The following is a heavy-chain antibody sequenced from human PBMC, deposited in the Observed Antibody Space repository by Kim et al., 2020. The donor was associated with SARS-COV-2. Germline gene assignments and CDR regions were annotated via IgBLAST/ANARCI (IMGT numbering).Heavy chain of an antibody. CDR1: GYTLTELS. CDR2: FDPEDGET. CDR3: ATSVAGSRYYYYYYGMDV. D-gene: IGHD6-19*01. J-gene: IGHJ6*02. Sequence: ASVKVSCKVSGYTLTELSMHWVRQAPGKGLEWMGGFDPEDGETIYAQKFQGRVTMTEDTSTDTAYMELSSLRSEDTAVYYCATSVAGSRYYYYYYGMDVWGQGPTVTVSS. V-gene: IGHV1-24*01.